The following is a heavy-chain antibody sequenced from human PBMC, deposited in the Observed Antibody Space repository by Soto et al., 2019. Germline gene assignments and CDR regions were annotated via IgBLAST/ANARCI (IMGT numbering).Heavy chain of an antibody. Sequence: QVQLQESGPGLVKPSQTLSLTCSVSGDSISSSDSYWSLIRQAPGKGLEWIGYINSSGRTYYKPYLKSRVSISIDTTTNQFSLRLTSVTVADTDVYFCARFSTRGKDYGVDVWGQGTTVTVSS. D-gene: IGHD2-2*01. CDR3: ARFSTRGKDYGVDV. J-gene: IGHJ6*02. V-gene: IGHV4-30-4*01. CDR2: INSSGRT. CDR1: GDSISSSDSY.